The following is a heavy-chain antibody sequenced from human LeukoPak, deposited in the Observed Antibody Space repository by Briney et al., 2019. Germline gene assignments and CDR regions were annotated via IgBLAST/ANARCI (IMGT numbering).Heavy chain of an antibody. J-gene: IGHJ5*02. CDR2: ISAYNGNT. Sequence: GASVKVSCKASGYTFTSYGISWVRQAPGQGLECMGWISAYNGNTNYAQKLQGRVTMTTDTSTSTAYMELRSLRSDDTAVYYCARDHGDVLRFLEWLTPRGGWFDPWGQGTLVTVSS. V-gene: IGHV1-18*01. CDR3: ARDHGDVLRFLEWLTPRGGWFDP. CDR1: GYTFTSYG. D-gene: IGHD3-3*01.